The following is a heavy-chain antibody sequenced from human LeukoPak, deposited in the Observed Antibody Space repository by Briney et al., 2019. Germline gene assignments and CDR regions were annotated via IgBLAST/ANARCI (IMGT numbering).Heavy chain of an antibody. CDR3: ARDRGPAAAIFDY. V-gene: IGHV4-38-2*02. CDR1: GYSISSGYY. J-gene: IGHJ4*02. Sequence: PSETLSLTCTVSGYSISSGYYWGWIRPPPGNGLEWIWSIYHSGSTYYNPSLKSRVVISVDTSKNQFSLKLSSVTAADTAVYYCARDRGPAAAIFDYWGQGTLVTVSS. D-gene: IGHD2-2*01. CDR2: IYHSGST.